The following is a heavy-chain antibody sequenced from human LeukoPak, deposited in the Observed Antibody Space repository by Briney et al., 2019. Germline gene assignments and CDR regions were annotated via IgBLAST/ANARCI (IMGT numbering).Heavy chain of an antibody. CDR2: IGTVGDT. CDR1: GFTFSIYD. Sequence: TGGSLRLSCAASGFTFSIYDMHWVGQATGKGLGGVSVIGTVGDTYYPGSVKGRFTISRENAKNSLYLQMNSLRDGDTAVYYCARETLDIGGDYGWYFDLWGRGTLVTVSS. V-gene: IGHV3-13*01. J-gene: IGHJ2*01. CDR3: ARETLDIGGDYGWYFDL. D-gene: IGHD1-26*01.